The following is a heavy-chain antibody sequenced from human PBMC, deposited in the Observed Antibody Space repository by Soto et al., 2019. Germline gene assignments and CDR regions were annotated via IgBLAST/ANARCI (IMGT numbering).Heavy chain of an antibody. CDR1: GGSISSGGYY. CDR3: ARYRDFWSGYYLNWFDP. V-gene: IGHV4-31*03. J-gene: IGHJ5*02. D-gene: IGHD3-3*01. Sequence: SETLSLTCTVSGGSISSGGYYWSWIRQHPGKGLEWIGYIYYSGSTYYNPSLKSRVTISVDTSKNQFSLKLSSVTAADTAVYYCARYRDFWSGYYLNWFDPWGQGTLVTVSS. CDR2: IYYSGST.